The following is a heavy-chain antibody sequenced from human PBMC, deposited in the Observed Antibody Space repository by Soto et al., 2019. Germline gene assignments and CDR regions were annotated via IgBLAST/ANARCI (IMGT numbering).Heavy chain of an antibody. CDR1: GFTFSDYY. V-gene: IGHV3-11*01. Sequence: GGSLRLSCAASGFTFSDYYMSWIRQAPGKGLEWVSYISSSGSTIYYADSVKGRFTISRDNAKNSLYLQMNSLRAEDTAVYYCARDKEYSSSFSLPGYWGQGTLVTVSS. CDR3: ARDKEYSSSFSLPGY. CDR2: ISSSGSTI. D-gene: IGHD6-6*01. J-gene: IGHJ4*02.